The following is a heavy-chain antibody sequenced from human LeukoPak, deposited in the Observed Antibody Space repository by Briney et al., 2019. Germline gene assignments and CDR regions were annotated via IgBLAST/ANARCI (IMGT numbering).Heavy chain of an antibody. CDR2: ISGSGGST. CDR3: AKISYIAPGLLGGIDY. J-gene: IGHJ4*02. Sequence: GSLRPSCAASGFPFSSYAMSWVRPAPGKGLEWVSAISGSGGSTYYADSVKGRFTISRDNSKNTLYLQMYSLRVEDTAVYYCAKISYIAPGLLGGIDYWGQGTLVTVSS. D-gene: IGHD3-16*01. CDR1: GFPFSSYA. V-gene: IGHV3-23*01.